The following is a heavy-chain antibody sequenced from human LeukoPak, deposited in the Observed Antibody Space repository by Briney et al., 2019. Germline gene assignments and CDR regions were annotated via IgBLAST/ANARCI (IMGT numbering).Heavy chain of an antibody. J-gene: IGHJ6*03. D-gene: IGHD3-10*01. V-gene: IGHV4-59*08. Sequence: PSETLSLTCTVSGGSICSYYWSWIRQPPGKGLEWIGYIYYSGSTNYNPSLKSRVTISVDTSKNQFSLKLSSVTAADTAVYYCARLIWFGELLTEYYMDVWGKGTTVTISS. CDR1: GGSICSYY. CDR3: ARLIWFGELLTEYYMDV. CDR2: IYYSGST.